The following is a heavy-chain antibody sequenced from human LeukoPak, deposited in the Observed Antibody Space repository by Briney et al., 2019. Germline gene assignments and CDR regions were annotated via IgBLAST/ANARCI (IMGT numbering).Heavy chain of an antibody. D-gene: IGHD6-19*01. CDR3: ARDSSGWYGFVAYYYGMDV. CDR1: GGTFSSYA. J-gene: IGHJ6*02. CDR2: ISAYNGNT. V-gene: IGHV1-18*01. Sequence: ASVKVSCKASGGTFSSYAISWVRQAPGQGLEWMGWISAYNGNTNYAQKLQGRVTMTTDTSTSTAHMELRSLRSDDTAVYYCARDSSGWYGFVAYYYGMDVWGQGTTVTVSS.